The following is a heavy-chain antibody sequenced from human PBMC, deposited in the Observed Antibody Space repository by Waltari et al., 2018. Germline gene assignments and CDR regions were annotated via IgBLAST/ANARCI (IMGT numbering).Heavy chain of an antibody. CDR2: NNHSGST. J-gene: IGHJ4*02. D-gene: IGHD5-12*01. Sequence: QLQLQESGPGLVKPSATLSLTRTVSGGSFTSDSYYWAWIRQPPGKGLEWIGENNHSGSTNYNPSLKSRVTISVDTSKNQFSLKLSSVTAADTAVYYCARGYAYLDYWGQGTLVTVSS. CDR1: GGSFTSDSYY. V-gene: IGHV4-39*07. CDR3: ARGYAYLDY.